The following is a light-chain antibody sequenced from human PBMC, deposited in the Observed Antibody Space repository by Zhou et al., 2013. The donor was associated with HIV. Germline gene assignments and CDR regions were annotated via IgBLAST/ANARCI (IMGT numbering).Light chain of an antibody. CDR2: AAS. CDR1: QSISSY. Sequence: DIQMTQSPSSLSASVGDRVTITCRASQSISSYLNWYQQKPGKAPKLLIYAASSLQSGVPSRFSGSGSGTDYTLTISSLQPEDFATYYCQQAHSFPYTFGQGTKLETK. CDR3: QQAHSFPYT. J-gene: IGKJ2*01. V-gene: IGKV1-39*01.